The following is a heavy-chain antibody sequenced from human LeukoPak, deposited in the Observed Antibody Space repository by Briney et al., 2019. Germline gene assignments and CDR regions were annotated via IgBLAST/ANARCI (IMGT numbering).Heavy chain of an antibody. V-gene: IGHV3-53*01. D-gene: IGHD3-3*01. CDR3: VRASGGSAYYPFNS. CDR2: LYTGGET. Sequence: GGSLRLSCAASGFGVSNNYMIWVRQAPGKGLESFSVLYTGGETNYADSVKGRFTISRDNSKNTVSLQMNSLRAEDTAVYYCVRASGGSAYYPFNSWGQGTLVTVSS. CDR1: GFGVSNNY. J-gene: IGHJ4*02.